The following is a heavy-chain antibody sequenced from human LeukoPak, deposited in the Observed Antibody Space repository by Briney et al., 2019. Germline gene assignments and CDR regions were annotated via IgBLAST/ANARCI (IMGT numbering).Heavy chain of an antibody. CDR2: ISSNGGST. CDR3: ATDLSGGGLDY. D-gene: IGHD3-10*01. Sequence: GGSLTLSCAASGFTLSVSVMHWVRQAPGKGLEYVSVISSNGGSTSYANSVKGRFTISRDNSKNTLYLQMGSLRAEDMAVYYCATDLSGGGLDYWGQGTLVTVSS. CDR1: GFTLSVSV. V-gene: IGHV3-64*01. J-gene: IGHJ4*02.